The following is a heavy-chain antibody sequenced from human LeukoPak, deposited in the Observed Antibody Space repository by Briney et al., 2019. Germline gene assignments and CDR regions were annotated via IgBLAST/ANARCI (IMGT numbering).Heavy chain of an antibody. Sequence: GGSLRLSCEASEFTFSSYWMTWVRQAPGKGLEWLANINQDGSEKYYVDSVRGRFTISRDNAENTVYLQMNGLRAEDTAIYYCARRGGIAAAGTAVDYWGQGTLVTVSP. D-gene: IGHD6-13*01. CDR2: INQDGSEK. V-gene: IGHV3-7*01. J-gene: IGHJ4*02. CDR1: EFTFSSYW. CDR3: ARRGGIAAAGTAVDY.